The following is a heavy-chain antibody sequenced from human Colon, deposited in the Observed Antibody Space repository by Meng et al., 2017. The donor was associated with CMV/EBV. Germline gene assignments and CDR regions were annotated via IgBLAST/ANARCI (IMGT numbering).Heavy chain of an antibody. Sequence: ASVKVSCKASGGTFSNFALSWVRQAPGQGLEWMGWISAYNGNTNYAQKLQGRVTMTTDTSTSTAYMELRSLRSDDTAVYYCARVRQQLVPTGYYYYGMDVWGQGTTVTVSS. V-gene: IGHV1-18*01. CDR1: GGTFSNFA. CDR3: ARVRQQLVPTGYYYYGMDV. D-gene: IGHD6-13*01. CDR2: ISAYNGNT. J-gene: IGHJ6*02.